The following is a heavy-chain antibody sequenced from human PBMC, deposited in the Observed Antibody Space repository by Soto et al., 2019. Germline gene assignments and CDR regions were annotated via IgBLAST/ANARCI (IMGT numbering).Heavy chain of an antibody. CDR1: GYTFTSYG. D-gene: IGHD6-6*01. CDR2: ISAYNGNT. J-gene: IGHJ6*02. CDR3: AGVSESSSSVAYYYYYGMDV. V-gene: IGHV1-18*01. Sequence: ASVKVSCKASGYTFTSYGISWVRQAPGQGLEWMGWISAYNGNTNYAQKLQGRVTMTTDTSTSTAYMELRSLRSDDTAVYYCAGVSESSSSVAYYYYYGMDVWGQGTTVTVSS.